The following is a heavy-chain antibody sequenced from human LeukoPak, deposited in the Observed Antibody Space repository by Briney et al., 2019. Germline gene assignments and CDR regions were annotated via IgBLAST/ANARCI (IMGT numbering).Heavy chain of an antibody. J-gene: IGHJ4*02. D-gene: IGHD2-15*01. CDR3: ARVLESGGSCFFDY. CDR1: GGSISSGGNY. CDR2: IYHSGSA. Sequence: PSETLSLTCTVSGGSISSGGNYWSWIRQHPGKGLEWIGYIYHSGSAYYDPSLESRVTISIDTSKSQFSLRLSSVTAADTAVYYCARVLESGGSCFFDYWGQGILVTVSS. V-gene: IGHV4-31*03.